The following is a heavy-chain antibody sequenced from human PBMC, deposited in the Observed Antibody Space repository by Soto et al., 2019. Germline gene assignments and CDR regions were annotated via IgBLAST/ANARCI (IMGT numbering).Heavy chain of an antibody. V-gene: IGHV3-66*01. CDR3: ARAVRSDYYFDY. J-gene: IGHJ4*02. D-gene: IGHD4-17*01. CDR2: IYSGGST. CDR1: GFTVSSNY. Sequence: GGSLRLSCAASGFTVSSNYMSWVRQAPGKGLEWVSVIYSGGSTYYADSVKGRFTISRDNSKNTLYLQMNSLRAEDTAVYYCARAVRSDYYFDYWGQGTLVTVSS.